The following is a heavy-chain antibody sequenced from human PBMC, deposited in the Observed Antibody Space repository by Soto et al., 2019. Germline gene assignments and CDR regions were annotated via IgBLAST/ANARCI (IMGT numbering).Heavy chain of an antibody. CDR3: VKQAHGLDGVAFDY. V-gene: IGHV3-64D*06. J-gene: IGHJ4*01. CDR1: GFTFSEST. Sequence: QLVESGGGLVQPGGSLRLSCSASGFTFSESTIYWVRQFPGKGLEAISAVSTSGRSTYYADSVKDRFRISRDNSKNTRYLQMGSLRPEDTARYYCVKQAHGLDGVAFDYWGRGTQVTVAS. D-gene: IGHD2-15*01. CDR2: VSTSGRST.